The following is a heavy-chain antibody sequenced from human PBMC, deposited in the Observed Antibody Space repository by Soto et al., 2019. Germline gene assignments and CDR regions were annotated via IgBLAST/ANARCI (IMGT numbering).Heavy chain of an antibody. CDR3: AKDRRQLSALDM. V-gene: IGHV3-30*18. CDR2: ISNDGNRK. D-gene: IGHD6-6*01. Sequence: PGGSLGLSCAASGFSFSSYGMHWVRQAPGRGLEWVTVISNDGNRKYYGEPVKGRFSVSRDNDKDTLYLQMNGLRPEDTGVYYCAKDRRQLSALDMWGQGTTVTVSS. J-gene: IGHJ3*02. CDR1: GFSFSSYG.